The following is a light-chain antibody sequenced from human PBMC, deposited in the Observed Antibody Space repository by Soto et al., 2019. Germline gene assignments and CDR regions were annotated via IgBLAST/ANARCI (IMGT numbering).Light chain of an antibody. Sequence: DIQMSQSPSSLSASVGDSVTITCRASETTIDYLNWYQQQPGEAPKLLIFSASSLHSGVPSRFRGSGSGTHFTLTISSLQPEDFATYFCQQSFSAARTFGQGTK. CDR2: SAS. CDR1: ETTIDY. V-gene: IGKV1-39*01. J-gene: IGKJ2*01. CDR3: QQSFSAART.